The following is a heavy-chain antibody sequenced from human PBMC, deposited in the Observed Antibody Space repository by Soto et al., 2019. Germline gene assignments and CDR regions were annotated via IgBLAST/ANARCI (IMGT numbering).Heavy chain of an antibody. CDR3: AKNRGYCSGGSCYFDY. CDR1: GFTFSSYA. V-gene: IGHV3-23*01. CDR2: VSGSGTST. D-gene: IGHD2-15*01. Sequence: PGGSLRLSCAASGFTFSSYAMSWVRQAPGKGLEWVSAVSGSGTSTYYADSVKGRFTISRDNSKNTLYLQMNSLRAEDTAVYYCAKNRGYCSGGSCYFDYWGQGALVTVSS. J-gene: IGHJ4*02.